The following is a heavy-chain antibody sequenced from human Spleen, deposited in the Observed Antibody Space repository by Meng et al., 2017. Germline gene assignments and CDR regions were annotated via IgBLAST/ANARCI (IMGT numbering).Heavy chain of an antibody. Sequence: ASVKVSCKASGYTFTSYAMHWVRQAPGQRLEWMGWINAGNGNTKYSQKFQGRVTITRDTSASTAYMELSSLRSEDTAVYYCARDLVTYYDILTGSHGFDYWGQGTLVTVSS. CDR1: GYTFTSYA. D-gene: IGHD3-9*01. CDR3: ARDLVTYYDILTGSHGFDY. CDR2: INAGNGNT. V-gene: IGHV1-3*01. J-gene: IGHJ4*02.